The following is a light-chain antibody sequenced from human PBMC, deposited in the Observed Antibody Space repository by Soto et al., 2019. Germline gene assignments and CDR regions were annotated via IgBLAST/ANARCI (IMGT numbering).Light chain of an antibody. V-gene: IGKV3-20*01. J-gene: IGKJ5*01. Sequence: IVLTQSPDTLSFSPGGRATLSCRASQSVGTRLAWYQHKTGQAPSLLMSGASSRATGIPDRFSGSGSETDFTLTISRLEPEDFALYYCQHYQVGQPIAFGRGTRLEIK. CDR3: QHYQVGQPIA. CDR1: QSVGTRL. CDR2: GAS.